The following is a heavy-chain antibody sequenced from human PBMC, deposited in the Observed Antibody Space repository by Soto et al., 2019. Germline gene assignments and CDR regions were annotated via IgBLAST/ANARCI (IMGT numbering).Heavy chain of an antibody. CDR3: ARAPSPPKYYFDY. CDR1: GFTVSSNY. Sequence: GGSLRLSCAASGFTVSSNYMSWVRQAPGKGLEWVSVIYSGGSTYYADSVKGRFTISRDNSKNTLYLQMNSLRAEDTAVYYCARAPSPPKYYFDYWGQRTLVTVSS. V-gene: IGHV3-66*01. J-gene: IGHJ4*02. CDR2: IYSGGST.